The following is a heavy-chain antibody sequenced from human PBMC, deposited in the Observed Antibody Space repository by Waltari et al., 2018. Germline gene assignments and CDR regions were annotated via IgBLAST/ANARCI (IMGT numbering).Heavy chain of an antibody. CDR3: ARGDGYCISGVCKRWIDV. D-gene: IGHD2-8*01. CDR1: GFTFSRYG. V-gene: IGHV3-33*08. CDR2: KWFDGRNK. J-gene: IGHJ4*02. Sequence: QVRLVESGGGVVQPGRSLRLSCAASGFTFSRYGMHWVRQAPGKGVEGVEVKWFDGRNKYYTQSVKGRLTISRDTSKNTLFLQMNTLRSEDSGVYYCARGDGYCISGVCKRWIDVWGQGILVTVSS.